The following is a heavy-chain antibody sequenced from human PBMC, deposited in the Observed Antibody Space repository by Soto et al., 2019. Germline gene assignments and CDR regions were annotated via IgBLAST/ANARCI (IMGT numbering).Heavy chain of an antibody. Sequence: GASVKVSCKASGYNFTSYGISWVRQAPGQGLEWMGWISAYNGNTNYAQKLQGRVTMTTDTSTSTAYMELRSLRSDDTAVYYCARRDYYDSSGYYWIMWAFDIWGQGTMVTVSS. CDR3: ARRDYYDSSGYYWIMWAFDI. CDR2: ISAYNGNT. J-gene: IGHJ3*02. V-gene: IGHV1-18*04. D-gene: IGHD3-22*01. CDR1: GYNFTSYG.